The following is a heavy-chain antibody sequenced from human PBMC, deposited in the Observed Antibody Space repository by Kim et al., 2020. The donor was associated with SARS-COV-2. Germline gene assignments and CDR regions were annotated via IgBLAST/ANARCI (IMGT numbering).Heavy chain of an antibody. CDR3: TTGPYALPRDYGDDPYYYYGMDV. CDR1: GFTFSNAW. CDR2: IKSKTDGGTT. J-gene: IGHJ6*02. D-gene: IGHD4-17*01. Sequence: GGSLRLSCAASGFTFSNAWMSWVRQAPGKGLEWVGRIKSKTDGGTTDYAAPVKGRFTISRDDSKTTLYLQMNSLKTEDTAVYYCTTGPYALPRDYGDDPYYYYGMDVWGQGTTVTVSS. V-gene: IGHV3-15*01.